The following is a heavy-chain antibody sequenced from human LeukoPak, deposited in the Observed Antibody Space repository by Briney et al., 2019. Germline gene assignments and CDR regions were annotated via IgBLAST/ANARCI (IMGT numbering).Heavy chain of an antibody. V-gene: IGHV4-39*07. CDR2: IYYSGST. D-gene: IGHD2-15*01. Sequence: SETLSLTCTVSGGSISSSSYYWGWIRQPPGKGLEWIGSIYYSGSTYYNPSLKSRVTISVDTSKNQFSLKLSSVTAADTAVYYCASEGYCSGGSCYYSDYWGQGTLVTVSS. CDR1: GGSISSSSYY. J-gene: IGHJ4*02. CDR3: ASEGYCSGGSCYYSDY.